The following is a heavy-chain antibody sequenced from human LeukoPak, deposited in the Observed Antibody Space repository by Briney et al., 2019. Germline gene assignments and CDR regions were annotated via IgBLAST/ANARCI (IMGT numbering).Heavy chain of an antibody. CDR3: ARTLSYRLHLGYMDV. V-gene: IGHV4-59*11. CDR1: SASISTHY. D-gene: IGHD4-11*01. CDR2: KCLSWSI. J-gene: IGHJ6*03. Sequence: SQTLSPTCTVASASISTHYWSWVRQPPGRGLEWVGYKCLSWSIHYSPSLKRRLTISVDTSKNQFSLKLTSVTAADTAVYYCARTLSYRLHLGYMDVWGKGTTVTVSS.